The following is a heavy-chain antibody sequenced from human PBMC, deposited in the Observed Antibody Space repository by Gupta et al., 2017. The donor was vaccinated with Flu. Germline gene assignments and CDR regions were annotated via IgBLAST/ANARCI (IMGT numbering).Heavy chain of an antibody. D-gene: IGHD2-2*01. V-gene: IGHV3-30*18. Sequence: QVQLVASGGGVVQPGRSLRLSCAAPGFTFSSYGMHWARQAPGKGLEWVAVISYDGSNKYYADSVKGRFTISRDNSKNTLHLQMNSLRAEDTAVYYCAKTYCSSTSCYYYYYGMDVWGQGTTVTVSS. CDR1: GFTFSSYG. J-gene: IGHJ6*02. CDR3: AKTYCSSTSCYYYYYGMDV. CDR2: ISYDGSNK.